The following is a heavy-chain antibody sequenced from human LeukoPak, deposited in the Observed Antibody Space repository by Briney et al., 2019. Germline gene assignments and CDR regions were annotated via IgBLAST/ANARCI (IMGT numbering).Heavy chain of an antibody. CDR3: GKEGDSSGHCGAFDI. CDR1: GFTFSSSP. D-gene: IGHD3-22*01. V-gene: IGHV3-30*04. J-gene: IGHJ3*02. CDR2: IGADGNAK. Sequence: GGSLRLSCAASGFTFSSSPMHWVRQAPGKGLEWVAVIGADGNAKDYAHSVEGRFSISRDNPKNTLSLLMNSLTNEDTAVYYCGKEGDSSGHCGAFDIWGQGTMVTVSS.